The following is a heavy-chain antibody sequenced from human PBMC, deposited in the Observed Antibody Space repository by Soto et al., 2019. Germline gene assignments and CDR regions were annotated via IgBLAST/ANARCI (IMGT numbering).Heavy chain of an antibody. CDR1: GSTFNNYA. V-gene: IGHV1-69*01. CDR2: IIPMFGT. D-gene: IGHD3-10*01. J-gene: IGHJ6*02. CDR3: ARPNSYGVTFHYYYGMDV. Sequence: QVQLVQSGAEVKRPGSSVKVSCEASGSTFNNYAITWVRQAPGQGLEWMGGIIPMFGTNYAQKFQDRVTIAADESTGTAYMELSGLRSEDTAVYFCARPNSYGVTFHYYYGMDVWGQGTTVTVSS.